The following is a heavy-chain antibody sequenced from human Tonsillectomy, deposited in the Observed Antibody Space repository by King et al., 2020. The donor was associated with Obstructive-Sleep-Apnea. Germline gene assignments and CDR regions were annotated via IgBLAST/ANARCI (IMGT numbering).Heavy chain of an antibody. J-gene: IGHJ6*02. D-gene: IGHD6-19*01. CDR3: ARAWTWLVRPNSGMDV. V-gene: IGHV1-3*01. Sequence: LQLVQSGAEVKKPGASVKVSCKASGYTFTSYAMHWVRQAPGQRLEWMGWINAGNGNTKYSQKFQGRVTITRDTSASTAYMELSSLRSEDTAVYYCARAWTWLVRPNSGMDVWGQGTTVTVSS. CDR2: INAGNGNT. CDR1: GYTFTSYA.